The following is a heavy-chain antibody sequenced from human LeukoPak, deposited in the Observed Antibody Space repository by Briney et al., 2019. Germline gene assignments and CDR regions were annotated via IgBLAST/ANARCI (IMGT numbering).Heavy chain of an antibody. V-gene: IGHV4-59*08. J-gene: IGHJ4*02. CDR3: ARQSGYQVYLDY. Sequence: PSETLSFTCTVSGGSISSYYWSWIRQPPGKGLEWIGYIYYSGSTNYNPSLKSRVTISVDTPKNQLSLKLSSVTAADTAVYYCARQSGYQVYLDYWGQGTLVTVSS. D-gene: IGHD3-22*01. CDR2: IYYSGST. CDR1: GGSISSYY.